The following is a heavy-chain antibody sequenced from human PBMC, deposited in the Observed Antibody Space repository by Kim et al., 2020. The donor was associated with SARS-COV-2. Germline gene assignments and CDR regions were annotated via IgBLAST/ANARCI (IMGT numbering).Heavy chain of an antibody. CDR3: ARDPGIAAAGIFPKYFQH. CDR2: ISYDGSNK. Sequence: GGSLRLSCAASGFTFSSYAMHWVRQAPGKGLEWVAVISYDGSNKYYADSVKGRFTISRDNSKNTLYLQMNSLRAEDTAVYYCARDPGIAAAGIFPKYFQHWGQGTLVTVSS. D-gene: IGHD6-13*01. V-gene: IGHV3-30*04. J-gene: IGHJ1*01. CDR1: GFTFSSYA.